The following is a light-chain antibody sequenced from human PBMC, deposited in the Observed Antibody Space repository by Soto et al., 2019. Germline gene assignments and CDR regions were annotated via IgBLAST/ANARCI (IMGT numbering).Light chain of an antibody. V-gene: IGLV1-44*01. CDR1: YSNIGIND. CDR3: AAWDDSLNGPA. CDR2: DTS. J-gene: IGLJ2*01. Sequence: VLTQPPSASGTPGQRVTVSCSGTYSNIGINDVHWYRQLSGTAPQILIYDTSQRATGVPDRFSGSRSGTSASLVISGLQTEDEADYHCAAWDDSLNGPAFGGGTKVTVL.